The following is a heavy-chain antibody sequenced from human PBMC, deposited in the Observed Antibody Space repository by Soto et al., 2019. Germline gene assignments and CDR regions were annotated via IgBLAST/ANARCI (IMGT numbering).Heavy chain of an antibody. Sequence: GESLKISCKGSGYSFTSHWIGWVRQMPGKGLEWMGIIYPGDSDTRYSPSFQGQVTISADKSISTAYLKWSSLRASDTAMYYCARHWGRGHGYDYYGMDVWGQGTTVTVSS. V-gene: IGHV5-51*01. CDR2: IYPGDSDT. CDR3: ARHWGRGHGYDYYGMDV. D-gene: IGHD3-16*01. J-gene: IGHJ6*02. CDR1: GYSFTSHW.